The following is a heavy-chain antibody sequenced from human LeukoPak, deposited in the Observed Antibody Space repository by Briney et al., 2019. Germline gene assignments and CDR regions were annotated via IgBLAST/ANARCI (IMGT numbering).Heavy chain of an antibody. V-gene: IGHV4-31*03. CDR3: ARWDSEDYHFDY. Sequence: PSQTLSLTCTVSGGSISSGGYYWSWIRQHPGKGLEWIGYIYYGGSTYYNPSLKSRVTISVDTSKNQFSLKLSSVTAADTAVYYCARWDSEDYHFDYWGQGTLVTVSS. J-gene: IGHJ4*02. CDR1: GGSISSGGYY. CDR2: IYYGGST. D-gene: IGHD1-26*01.